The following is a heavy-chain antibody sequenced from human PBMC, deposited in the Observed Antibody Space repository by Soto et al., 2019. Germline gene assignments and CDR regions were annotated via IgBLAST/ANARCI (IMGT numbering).Heavy chain of an antibody. CDR1: GGTFSSYA. Sequence: QVQLVQSGPEVKKPGSSVKVSCKASGGTFSSYAVSWVRQAPGQGIEWLGSIIPVFSTPNYAHPFQGRLTIVADRPTATTYMELRSLTSDDTAVYYCEGITPKIADNRVYYYGADVWGQGTTVTVSS. J-gene: IGHJ6*02. CDR2: IIPVFSTP. V-gene: IGHV1-69*06. CDR3: EGITPKIADNRVYYYGADV. D-gene: IGHD1-20*01.